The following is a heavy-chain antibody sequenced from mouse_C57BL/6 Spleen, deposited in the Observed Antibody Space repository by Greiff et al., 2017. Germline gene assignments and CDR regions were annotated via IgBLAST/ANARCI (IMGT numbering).Heavy chain of an antibody. CDR1: GYAFTNYL. D-gene: IGHD2-4*01. J-gene: IGHJ2*01. CDR2: INPGSGGT. Sequence: QVQLKESGAELVRPGTSVKVSCKASGYAFTNYLIEWVKQRPGQGLEWIGVINPGSGGTNYNEKFKGKATLTADKSSSTAYMQLSSLTSEDSAVYFCARGDYDGPYFDYWGQGTTLTVSS. V-gene: IGHV1-54*01. CDR3: ARGDYDGPYFDY.